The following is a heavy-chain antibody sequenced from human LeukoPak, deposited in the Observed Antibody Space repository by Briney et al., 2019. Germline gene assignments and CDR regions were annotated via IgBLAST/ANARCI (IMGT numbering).Heavy chain of an antibody. CDR3: SGQYSSSSVVDY. J-gene: IGHJ4*02. V-gene: IGHV3-48*03. CDR2: ISSSGSIM. CDR1: VFSFSSYE. D-gene: IGHD6-6*01. Sequence: PGGSLRLSCAASVFSFSSYEMNWVRQAPGKGLERVSYISSSGSIMYSADSVKGRFTISRDNAKNSLYLQMNSLRAEDTAIYYCSGQYSSSSVVDYWGQGTLVTVSS.